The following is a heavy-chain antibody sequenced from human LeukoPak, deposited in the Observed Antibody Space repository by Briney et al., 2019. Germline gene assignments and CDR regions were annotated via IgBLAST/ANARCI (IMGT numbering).Heavy chain of an antibody. CDR2: IYYSGST. J-gene: IGHJ4*02. D-gene: IGHD3-10*01. CDR1: GGSINNYY. V-gene: IGHV4-59*08. CDR3: ARHNARLRGWIGEVDY. Sequence: SETLSLTCSVSGGSINNYYWSWIRQPPGKGLEWIAYIYYSGSTNYNPSLKSRVTISVDTSKNQFSLMLSSVTAADTAVYYCARHNARLRGWIGEVDYWGQGALVTVSS.